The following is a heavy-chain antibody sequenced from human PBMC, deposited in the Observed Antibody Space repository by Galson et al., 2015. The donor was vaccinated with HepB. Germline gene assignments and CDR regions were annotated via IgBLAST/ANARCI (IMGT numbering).Heavy chain of an antibody. V-gene: IGHV1-18*01. Sequence: SVKVSCKAFGYSFANYGISWVRQAPGQGLEWMAWISSYNGKTNFAQKFQGRVSLTTEGSTTTVYMALRRLRYDDTAIYYCARAGYDDVWQSYRYIDFWGRGTLVAVSS. CDR3: ARAGYDDVWQSYRYIDF. CDR2: ISSYNGKT. J-gene: IGHJ4*02. D-gene: IGHD3-16*02. CDR1: GYSFANYG.